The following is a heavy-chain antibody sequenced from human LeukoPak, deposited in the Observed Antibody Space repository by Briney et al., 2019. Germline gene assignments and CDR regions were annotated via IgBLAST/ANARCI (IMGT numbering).Heavy chain of an antibody. V-gene: IGHV3-7*01. Sequence: PGGSLRLSCAASGFTFSRMSWVRQAPGKGREGVAHINRDGSEKYYVDSVEGRFTISRDNTENSLSLQMNSLRAEDTAVYYCARSDSIGSVDYWGQGTLLTASS. D-gene: IGHD2-21*01. CDR1: GFTFSR. J-gene: IGHJ4*02. CDR3: ARSDSIGSVDY. CDR2: INRDGSEK.